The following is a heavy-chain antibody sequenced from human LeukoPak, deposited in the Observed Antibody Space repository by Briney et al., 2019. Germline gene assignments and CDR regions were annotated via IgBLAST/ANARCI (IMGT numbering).Heavy chain of an antibody. V-gene: IGHV4-4*07. CDR3: AREPESPAAAGTGDWFDP. CDR1: VVSINSYY. J-gene: IGHJ5*02. Sequence: SETLSLTCTVSVVSINSYYCSWIRQPAGKGLEWIGRIYTSGTTNYNPSLKSRVTMSVDTSKNQFSLKLSSVTAADTAVYYCAREPESPAAAGTGDWFDPWGQGALVTVSS. D-gene: IGHD6-13*01. CDR2: IYTSGTT.